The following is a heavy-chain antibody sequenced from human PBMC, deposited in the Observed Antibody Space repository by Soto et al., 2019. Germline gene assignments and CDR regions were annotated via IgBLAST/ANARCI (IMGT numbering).Heavy chain of an antibody. CDR3: AHGSCSSADCYPNPYLDY. V-gene: IGHV2-5*02. CDR1: GFSLSTTAEG. D-gene: IGHD2-2*01. CDR2: IYWDYDE. J-gene: IGHJ4*02. Sequence: QITLKESGPTLVQPTQTLTLTCTFSGFSLSTTAEGVGWIRQPPGKALQWLALIYWDYDEQYSPSLNSRLTITKDNSKNQVVLTMTNVDPVDTATYYCAHGSCSSADCYPNPYLDYWGQGILVTVSS.